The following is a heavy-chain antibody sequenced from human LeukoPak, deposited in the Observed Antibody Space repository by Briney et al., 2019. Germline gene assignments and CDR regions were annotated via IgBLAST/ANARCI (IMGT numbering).Heavy chain of an antibody. V-gene: IGHV4-61*02. D-gene: IGHD2-21*02. CDR2: IYTSGST. CDR1: GGSLSSTSHY. Sequence: PSETLSLTCTVSGGSLSSTSHYWAWIRQPAGKGLEWIGRIYTSGSTKYNPSLKSRVTISVDTSKNQFSLKLSSVTAADTAVYYCARIYCGGDCRGYYYHYYMDVWGKGTTVTISS. J-gene: IGHJ6*03. CDR3: ARIYCGGDCRGYYYHYYMDV.